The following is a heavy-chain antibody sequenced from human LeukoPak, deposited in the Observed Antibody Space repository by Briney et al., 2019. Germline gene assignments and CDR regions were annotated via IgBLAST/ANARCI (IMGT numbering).Heavy chain of an antibody. Sequence: SETLSLTCTVSGGSISSYYWSWIRQPPGKELEWIGYIYYSGSTNYNPSLKSRVTISVDTSKNQFSLKLSSVTAADTAVYYCASSPYDILTGYTSFPPYFDYWGQGTLVTVSS. CDR3: ASSPYDILTGYTSFPPYFDY. CDR2: IYYSGST. CDR1: GGSISSYY. V-gene: IGHV4-59*01. D-gene: IGHD3-9*01. J-gene: IGHJ4*02.